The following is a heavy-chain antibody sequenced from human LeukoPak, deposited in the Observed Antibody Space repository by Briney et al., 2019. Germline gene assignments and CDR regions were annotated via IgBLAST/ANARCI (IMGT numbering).Heavy chain of an antibody. CDR2: IYYSGST. Sequence: SQTLSLTWTVSGGSISSGGYYWSWIRQHPGKGLEWIGYIYYSGSTYYNPSLKSRVTISVDTSKNQFSLKLSSVTAADTAVYYCARVENVIYYDSRAGAFDIWGQGTMVTVSS. V-gene: IGHV4-31*02. D-gene: IGHD3-22*01. J-gene: IGHJ3*02. CDR1: GGSISSGGYY. CDR3: ARVENVIYYDSRAGAFDI.